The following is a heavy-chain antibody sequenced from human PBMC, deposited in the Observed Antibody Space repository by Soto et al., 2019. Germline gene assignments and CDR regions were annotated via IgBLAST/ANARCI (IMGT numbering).Heavy chain of an antibody. CDR3: VSVTYVAPNGMDG. CDR2: ISNDGNQI. D-gene: IGHD3-10*02. Sequence: SGGSLRLSCGASRFTFSRYAMHWVRQAPGKGLEWLAGISNDGNQIFYADSVKGRFTISRDNSKNTLYLQMSSLRPDDSAIFYCVSVTYVAPNGMDGWGQGTTVPVSS. CDR1: RFTFSRYA. V-gene: IGHV3-30*04. J-gene: IGHJ6*02.